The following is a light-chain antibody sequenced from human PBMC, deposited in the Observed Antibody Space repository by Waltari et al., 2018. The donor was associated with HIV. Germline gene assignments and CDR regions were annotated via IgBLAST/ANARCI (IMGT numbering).Light chain of an antibody. CDR1: SSDVGSSNF. CDR2: EVT. V-gene: IGLV2-8*01. CDR3: SSYAGSNTLI. Sequence: QSALTHPPSASRSPAHSATISCAGTSSDVGSSNFVYWYQQHPGKAPKLLIYEVTKRPSGVPDRVSGSKSGNAASLTVSGLQTEDEAVYYCSSYAGSNTLIFGGGT. J-gene: IGLJ2*01.